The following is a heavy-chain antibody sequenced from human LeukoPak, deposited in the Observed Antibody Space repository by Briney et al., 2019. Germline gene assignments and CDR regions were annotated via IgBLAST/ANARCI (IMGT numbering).Heavy chain of an antibody. D-gene: IGHD2-2*01. CDR3: ASGQQFCSGTTCLALEY. V-gene: IGHV3-66*01. CDR2: IYGGGDT. J-gene: IGHJ4*02. CDR1: GVTVSSYF. Sequence: WGSLRLSCAVSGVTVSSYFMSGVRQPPGKGLEWVSDIYGGGDTYYTEFVKGRFDISRDNSKETVYLQMNRLRVEDTAVYYCASGQQFCSGTTCLALEYWGQGTLVTVSS.